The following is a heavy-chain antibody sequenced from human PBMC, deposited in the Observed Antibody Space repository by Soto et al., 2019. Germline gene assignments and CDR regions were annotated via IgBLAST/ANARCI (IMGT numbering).Heavy chain of an antibody. Sequence: GGSLRLSCAASGFTFSSYSMNWVRQAPGKGLEWVSSISSSSSYIYYADSVKGRFTISRDNAKNSLYLQMNSLRAEDTAVYYCVRFAVPTSDWFDPWGQGTLVTVSS. CDR1: GFTFSSYS. V-gene: IGHV3-21*01. J-gene: IGHJ5*02. CDR3: VRFAVPTSDWFDP. CDR2: ISSSSSYI. D-gene: IGHD2-2*01.